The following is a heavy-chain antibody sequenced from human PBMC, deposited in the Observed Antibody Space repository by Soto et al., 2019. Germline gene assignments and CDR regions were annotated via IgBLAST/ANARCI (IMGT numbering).Heavy chain of an antibody. CDR2: INPNSGGT. J-gene: IGHJ6*02. V-gene: IGHV1-2*04. CDR1: GYTFTGYY. Sequence: ASVKVSCKASGYTFTGYYMHWVRQAPRQGLEWMGWINPNSGGTNYAQKFQGWVTMTRDTSISTAYMELSRLRSDDTAVYYCAREFLDNHIVVVPAAIRPGVYYYYYGMDVWCQGTTVTVSS. CDR3: AREFLDNHIVVVPAAIRPGVYYYYYGMDV. D-gene: IGHD2-2*02.